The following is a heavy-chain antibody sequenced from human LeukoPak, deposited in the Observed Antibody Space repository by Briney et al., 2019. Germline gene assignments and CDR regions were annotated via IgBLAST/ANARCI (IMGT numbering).Heavy chain of an antibody. V-gene: IGHV3-30*14. J-gene: IGHJ4*02. CDR2: ISYDGSNK. CDR1: GFTFSSYA. D-gene: IGHD1-26*01. Sequence: GGSLRLSCAASGFTFSSYAMHWVRQAPGKGLEWVAVISYDGSNKYYADSVKGRFTISRDNSKNTLYLQTNSLRAEDTAVYYCATGPSTFDYWGQGTLVTVSS. CDR3: ATGPSTFDY.